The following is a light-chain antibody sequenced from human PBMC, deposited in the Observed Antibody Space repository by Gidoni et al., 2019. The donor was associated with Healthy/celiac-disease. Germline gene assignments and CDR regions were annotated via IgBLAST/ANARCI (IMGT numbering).Light chain of an antibody. V-gene: IGKV1-39*01. CDR3: QQSYRKPWT. Sequence: QMTHSPSSLSASVGDRVTITCRASQSISSYLNWYQQKPGKAPKLVIYAASSLQSGFPSRLSGSGSGTDFTITISSLQHEDFASYYCQQSYRKPWTFGQGTKVEIK. J-gene: IGKJ1*01. CDR1: QSISSY. CDR2: AAS.